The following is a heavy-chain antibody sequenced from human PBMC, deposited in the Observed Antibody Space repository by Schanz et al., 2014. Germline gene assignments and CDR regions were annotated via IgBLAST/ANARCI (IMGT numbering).Heavy chain of an antibody. V-gene: IGHV3-23*04. D-gene: IGHD5-12*01. Sequence: EVQLVESGGGLVQPGGSLRLSCAASGFTFSSYAMSWVRQAPGKGLEWVSGISGSGGSTYYADSVKGRFTISRDNSKNTLYLQLNSLRAEDTAVYFCARDEGRDGYNLAFDVWGQGTLVTVSS. J-gene: IGHJ3*01. CDR3: ARDEGRDGYNLAFDV. CDR1: GFTFSSYA. CDR2: ISGSGGST.